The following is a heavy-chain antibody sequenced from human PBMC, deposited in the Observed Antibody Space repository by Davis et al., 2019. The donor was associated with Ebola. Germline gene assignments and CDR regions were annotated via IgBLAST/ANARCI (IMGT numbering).Heavy chain of an antibody. Sequence: GESLKISCAASGFTFSSYWMHWVRQAPGKGLVWVSRINTDGSSTTYADSVKGRFTISRDNAKNKLYLQMNSLGVEDTAMYYCARGYYDTTGRTRFDYWGQGTLVAVSS. V-gene: IGHV3-74*01. D-gene: IGHD3-22*01. CDR3: ARGYYDTTGRTRFDY. CDR1: GFTFSSYW. CDR2: INTDGSST. J-gene: IGHJ4*02.